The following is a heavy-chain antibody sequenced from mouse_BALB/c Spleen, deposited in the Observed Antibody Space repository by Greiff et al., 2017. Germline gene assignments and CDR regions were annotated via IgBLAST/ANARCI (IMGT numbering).Heavy chain of an antibody. CDR3: TMGGNYLYWYFDV. CDR1: GYTFTSYW. CDR2: IYPGNSDT. V-gene: IGHV1-5*01. D-gene: IGHD2-1*01. J-gene: IGHJ1*01. Sequence: VQLQQSGTVLARPGASVKMSCKASGYTFTSYWMHWVKQRPGQGLEWIGAIYPGNSDTSYNQKFKGKAKLTAVTSTSTAYMELSSLTNEDSAVYYCTMGGNYLYWYFDVWGAGTTVTVSS.